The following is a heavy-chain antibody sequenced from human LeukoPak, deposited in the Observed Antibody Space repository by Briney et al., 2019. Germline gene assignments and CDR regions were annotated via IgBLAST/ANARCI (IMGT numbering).Heavy chain of an antibody. J-gene: IGHJ4*02. CDR1: GFTFSSYS. Sequence: GGSLRLSCAASGFTFSSYSMNWVRQAPGRGLEWVSSISSSGTYVYYADSVKGRFTISRDNAKNSLYLQMNSLRAEDTAVYYCARDQRYCSSSSCPWEPFDYWGQGTLVTVSS. V-gene: IGHV3-21*04. D-gene: IGHD2-2*01. CDR2: ISSSGTYV. CDR3: ARDQRYCSSSSCPWEPFDY.